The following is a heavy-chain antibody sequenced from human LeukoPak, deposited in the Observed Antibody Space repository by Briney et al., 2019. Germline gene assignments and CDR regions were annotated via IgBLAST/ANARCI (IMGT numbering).Heavy chain of an antibody. D-gene: IGHD3-16*01. Sequence: GGSLRLSCAASGFTVSGNYMNWVRQAPGKGLEWVSSISSSSSYIYYADSVKGRFTISRDNAKNSLYLQMNSLRAEDTAVYYCARSGLGGYWGQGTLVTVSS. V-gene: IGHV3-21*01. CDR3: ARSGLGGY. CDR2: ISSSSSYI. CDR1: GFTVSGNY. J-gene: IGHJ4*02.